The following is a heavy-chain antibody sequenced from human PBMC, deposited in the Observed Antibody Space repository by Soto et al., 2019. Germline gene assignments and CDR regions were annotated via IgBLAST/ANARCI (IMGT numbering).Heavy chain of an antibody. V-gene: IGHV1-69*12. Sequence: QVQLVQSGAEVKKPGSSVKVSCKASGGTFSSYAISWVRQAPGQGLEWMGGIIPIFGTANYAQKFQGRVTITADESTSTAYMELSSLRSEDTAVYYSARHELEVRGMYYFDYWGQGTLVTVSS. D-gene: IGHD3-10*01. CDR3: ARHELEVRGMYYFDY. CDR1: GGTFSSYA. CDR2: IIPIFGTA. J-gene: IGHJ4*02.